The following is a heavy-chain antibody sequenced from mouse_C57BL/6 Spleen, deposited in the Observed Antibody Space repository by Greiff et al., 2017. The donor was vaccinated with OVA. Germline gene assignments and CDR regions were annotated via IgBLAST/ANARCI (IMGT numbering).Heavy chain of an antibody. J-gene: IGHJ2*01. CDR1: GYAFSSYW. V-gene: IGHV1-80*01. CDR2: IYPGDGDT. Sequence: QVQLKESGAELVKPGASVKISCKASGYAFSSYWMNWVKQRPGKGLEWIGQIYPGDGDTNYNGKFKGKATLTADKSSSTAYMQLSSLTSEDSAVYFCARSGNYHYFDYWGQGTTLTVSS. D-gene: IGHD2-1*01. CDR3: ARSGNYHYFDY.